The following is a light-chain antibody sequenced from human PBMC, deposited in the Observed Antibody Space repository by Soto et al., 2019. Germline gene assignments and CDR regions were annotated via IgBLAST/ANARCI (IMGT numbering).Light chain of an antibody. CDR3: QQYYSSPWT. CDR2: CAS. CDR1: QSILYNSNNKNY. Sequence: DIVMTQSPDSLAVSLGERATINCKSSQSILYNSNNKNYLAWYQQKPGQPPKLLIYCASTRESGVPDRFSGSGSGADFTLTISSLRAEDAGVYYCQQYYSSPWTFGQGTKVEIK. V-gene: IGKV4-1*01. J-gene: IGKJ1*01.